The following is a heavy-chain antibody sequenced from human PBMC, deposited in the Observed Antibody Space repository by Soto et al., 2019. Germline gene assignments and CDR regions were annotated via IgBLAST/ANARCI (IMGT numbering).Heavy chain of an antibody. D-gene: IGHD3-10*01. J-gene: IGHJ6*02. CDR1: GFTVSSNY. Sequence: EGSLRLTYVAFGFTVSSNYMSWVRQAPGKGLEWVPVIYSGGSTYYADSVKGRFTISRDNSKNTLYLQMNSLRAEDTAVYYCARVNSMVRGVILDYGMDVWGQGTTVTVSS. V-gene: IGHV3-53*01. CDR3: ARVNSMVRGVILDYGMDV. CDR2: IYSGGST.